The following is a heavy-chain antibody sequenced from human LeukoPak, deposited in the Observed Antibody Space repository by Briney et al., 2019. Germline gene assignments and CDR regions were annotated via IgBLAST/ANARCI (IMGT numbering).Heavy chain of an antibody. J-gene: IGHJ4*02. V-gene: IGHV3-15*01. D-gene: IGHD3-10*01. Sequence: GGSLRLSCVDSGFTFTNAWMSWVRQAPGKGLEWIGRIKSKTDGETTNYAEPVRGKFTISRDDSKSAVYLQMNSLKIEDTAVYYCTTDLGTYYHGSQRLIPIDYWGQGTLVTVSS. CDR3: TTDLGTYYHGSQRLIPIDY. CDR2: IKSKTDGETT. CDR1: GFTFTNAW.